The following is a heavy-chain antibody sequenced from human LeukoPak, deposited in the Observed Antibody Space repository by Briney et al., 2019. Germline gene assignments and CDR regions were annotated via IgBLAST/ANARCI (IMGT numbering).Heavy chain of an antibody. Sequence: GGSLRLSCAASGFTFSTYEMNLVRQAPDKGLEWVAFIWYHGSDKYYADSVKGRFTISRDNSKNTLYLQMDSLRAEDTAVYYCANAPYGDWSFDFWGQGTLVTVSS. CDR3: ANAPYGDWSFDF. CDR2: IWYHGSDK. J-gene: IGHJ4*02. CDR1: GFTFSTYE. V-gene: IGHV3-30*02. D-gene: IGHD4-17*01.